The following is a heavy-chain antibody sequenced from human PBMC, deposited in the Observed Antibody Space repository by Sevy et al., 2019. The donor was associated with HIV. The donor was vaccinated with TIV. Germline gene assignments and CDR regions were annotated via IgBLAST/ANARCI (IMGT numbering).Heavy chain of an antibody. Sequence: GGSLRLSCAASGFTFSSYWMSWVRQAPGKGLEWVANIKQDGSEKYYVDSVKGRFTLSRDNAKNSLYLQMNSLRAVDTVVYYCAGAPAPKYYYDSSGYPSHFDYWGQGTLVTVSS. V-gene: IGHV3-7*01. CDR2: IKQDGSEK. J-gene: IGHJ4*02. CDR3: AGAPAPKYYYDSSGYPSHFDY. D-gene: IGHD3-22*01. CDR1: GFTFSSYW.